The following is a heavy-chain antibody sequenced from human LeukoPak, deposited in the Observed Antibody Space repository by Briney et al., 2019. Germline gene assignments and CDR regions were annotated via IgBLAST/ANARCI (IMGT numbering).Heavy chain of an antibody. D-gene: IGHD3-10*01. CDR2: IYTSGST. CDR1: GDSISNYY. CDR3: ARVSLVRGAPDYYFDY. Sequence: PSETLSLTCSVSGDSISNYYWSWLRQPAGKGLEWIGRIYTSGSTNYNPSLKSRVTMSVDTSKNQFSLKLSFVTAADTAVYYCARVSLVRGAPDYYFDYWGQGTLVTVSS. J-gene: IGHJ4*02. V-gene: IGHV4-4*07.